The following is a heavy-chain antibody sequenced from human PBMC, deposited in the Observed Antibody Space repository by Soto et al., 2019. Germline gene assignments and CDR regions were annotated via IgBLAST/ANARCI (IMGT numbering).Heavy chain of an antibody. CDR3: AYSESGYSYGLRI. CDR1: GSTVRNNY. D-gene: IGHD5-12*01. V-gene: IGHV3-53*01. Sequence: PGGSLRLSCAASGSTVRNNYMSWVRQAPGKGLEWVSVFYSGGSSNYADSVKGRFTISRDSSKNTLYLQMNSLRAEDTAVYYCAYSESGYSYGLRIWGQGTLVTVYS. CDR2: FYSGGSS. J-gene: IGHJ4*02.